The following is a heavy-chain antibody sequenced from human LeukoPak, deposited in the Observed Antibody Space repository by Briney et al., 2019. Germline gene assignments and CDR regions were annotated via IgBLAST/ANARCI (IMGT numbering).Heavy chain of an antibody. V-gene: IGHV1-2*02. D-gene: IGHD4-17*01. Sequence: GASVKVSCKASGYTFNGYYMHWVRQAPGQGLEWMGWINPNSDDTKYAQKFQGRVTMTRDTSITTVYMEVSSLTSDDTAIYYCARKDLRNFDYWGQGNLVTVSS. J-gene: IGHJ4*02. CDR1: GYTFNGYY. CDR2: INPNSDDT. CDR3: ARKDLRNFDY.